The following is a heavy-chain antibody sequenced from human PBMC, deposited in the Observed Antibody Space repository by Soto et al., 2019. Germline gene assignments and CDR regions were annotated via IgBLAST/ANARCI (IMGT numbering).Heavy chain of an antibody. Sequence: LGESLKISCKGSGYSFTSYWISWVRQMPGKGLEWMGRIDPSDSYTNYSPSFQGHVTISADKSISTAYLQWSSLKASDTAMYYCARTTMVRGVISVNYYGMDVWGQGTTVTVSS. CDR2: IDPSDSYT. CDR3: ARTTMVRGVISVNYYGMDV. D-gene: IGHD3-10*01. CDR1: GYSFTSYW. J-gene: IGHJ6*02. V-gene: IGHV5-10-1*01.